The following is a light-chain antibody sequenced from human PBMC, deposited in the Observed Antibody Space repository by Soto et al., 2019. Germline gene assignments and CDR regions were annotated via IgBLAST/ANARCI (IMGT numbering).Light chain of an antibody. CDR3: QQRSNWLT. V-gene: IGKV3-11*01. J-gene: IGKJ4*01. Sequence: EIVLTQSPATLSLSPGERATLSCRASQSVSSYLAWYQQKPCQAPRLLIYDASNRATGIPARFSGSGSGTDFPLNIRRLEPEDFAVYYCQQRSNWLTFGGGTKVEIK. CDR2: DAS. CDR1: QSVSSY.